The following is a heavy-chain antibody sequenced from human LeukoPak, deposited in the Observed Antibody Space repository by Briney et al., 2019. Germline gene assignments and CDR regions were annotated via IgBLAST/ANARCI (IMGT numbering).Heavy chain of an antibody. Sequence: PGGSLRLSCATSGFTFSNHAMHWVRQATGKGLEWVSAIGTAGDTFYPGSVKGRFTISRENATNSLSLQMNSLRAEDTAVYYCVRQQTPHGNFDYWGQGTLVTVSS. CDR3: VRQQTPHGNFDY. CDR1: GFTFSNHA. D-gene: IGHD1-26*01. J-gene: IGHJ4*02. CDR2: IGTAGDT. V-gene: IGHV3-13*01.